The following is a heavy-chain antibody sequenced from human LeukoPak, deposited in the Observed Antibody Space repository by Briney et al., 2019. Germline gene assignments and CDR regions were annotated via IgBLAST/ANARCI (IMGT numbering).Heavy chain of an antibody. CDR3: ARDYYGSGDY. J-gene: IGHJ4*02. CDR2: ISYDGSNK. V-gene: IGHV3-30*03. Sequence: GGSLRLSCAASGFTFSSSGIHWVRQAPGKGLEWVAVISYDGSNKFYADSVKGRFTISRDNSKNTLYLQMNSLRAEDTAVYYCARDYYGSGDYWGQGTLVTVSS. CDR1: GFTFSSSG. D-gene: IGHD3-10*01.